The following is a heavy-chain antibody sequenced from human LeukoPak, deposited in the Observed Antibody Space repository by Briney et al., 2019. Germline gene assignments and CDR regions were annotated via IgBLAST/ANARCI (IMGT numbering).Heavy chain of an antibody. CDR3: ATSGYYYGLVDS. V-gene: IGHV3-21*01. CDR1: GFIFRAYS. CDR2: IISSESYI. Sequence: GGSLRLSCAASGFIFRAYSMNWVRQAPGKGLGWVSSIISSESYIYYADSVKGRFTISRDNAKNSLYLQMNSLRAEDTAVYYCATSGYYYGLVDSWGQGTLVTVSS. D-gene: IGHD5-18*01. J-gene: IGHJ4*02.